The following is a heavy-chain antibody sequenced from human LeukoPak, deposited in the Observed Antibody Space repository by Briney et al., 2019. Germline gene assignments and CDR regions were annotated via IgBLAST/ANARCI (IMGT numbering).Heavy chain of an antibody. CDR2: TKQDGSEK. Sequence: GGSLRLSCAASGVTFSSYWMSWVRQAPGKGLEWVANTKQDGSEKYYVDSVKGRFTISRDNAKNSLYLQMNSLRAEDTAVYYCARDLGYCSSTSCQGSLFDYWGQGTLVTVSS. V-gene: IGHV3-7*01. D-gene: IGHD2-2*01. CDR3: ARDLGYCSSTSCQGSLFDY. J-gene: IGHJ4*02. CDR1: GVTFSSYW.